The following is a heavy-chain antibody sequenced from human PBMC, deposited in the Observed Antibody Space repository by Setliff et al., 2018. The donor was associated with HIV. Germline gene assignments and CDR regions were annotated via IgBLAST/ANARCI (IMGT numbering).Heavy chain of an antibody. CDR2: ISHSGNT. CDR3: ARSTVGAGASFP. J-gene: IGHJ5*02. V-gene: IGHV4-59*11. CDR1: GDSINTHY. Sequence: PSETLSLTCTVSGDSINTHYWSWIRQPPRKGLEWIGCISHSGNTNFNPSLNSRVTISLDTSKNQFSLRLTSLTAADTAIYYCARSTVGAGASFPWGRGILVTVPQ. D-gene: IGHD1-26*01.